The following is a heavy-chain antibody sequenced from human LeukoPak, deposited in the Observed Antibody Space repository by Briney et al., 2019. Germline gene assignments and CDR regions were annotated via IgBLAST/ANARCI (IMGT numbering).Heavy chain of an antibody. Sequence: ASVKLSCKASGYTFTSYGISWVRQAPGQGLEWMGWISAYNGNTNYAQKLQGRVTMTTDTSTSTAYMELRSLRSDDTAVYYCARAPRDIVLMVYAIYFDYWGQGTLVTVSS. D-gene: IGHD2-8*01. CDR1: GYTFTSYG. CDR2: ISAYNGNT. V-gene: IGHV1-18*01. J-gene: IGHJ4*02. CDR3: ARAPRDIVLMVYAIYFDY.